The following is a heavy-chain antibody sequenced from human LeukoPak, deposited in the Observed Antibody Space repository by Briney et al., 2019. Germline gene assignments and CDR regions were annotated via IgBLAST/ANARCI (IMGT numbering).Heavy chain of an antibody. CDR2: INHSGST. CDR3: ARGAYNRLGSYYYDSSGPFSA. J-gene: IGHJ5*02. CDR1: GGSFSGYY. D-gene: IGHD3-22*01. Sequence: SETLSLTCAVYGGSFSGYYWSWIRQPPGKGLEWIGEINHSGSTNYNPSLKSRITISVDTSKNQFSLKLSSVTAADTAVYYCARGAYNRLGSYYYDSSGPFSAWGQGTLVTVSS. V-gene: IGHV4-34*01.